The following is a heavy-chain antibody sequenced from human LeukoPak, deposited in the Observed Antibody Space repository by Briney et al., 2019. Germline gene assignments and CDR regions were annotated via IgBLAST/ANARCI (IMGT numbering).Heavy chain of an antibody. CDR1: GFTSSSYS. V-gene: IGHV3-48*01. CDR2: ISSSSSTI. Sequence: PGGSLRLSCAASGFTSSSYSMNWVRQAPGKGGEWVSYISSSSSTIYYADSVKGRFTISRDNAKNSLYLQMNSLRAEDTAVYYCARALNYYYMDVWGKGTTVTVSS. D-gene: IGHD4/OR15-4a*01. CDR3: ARALNYYYMDV. J-gene: IGHJ6*03.